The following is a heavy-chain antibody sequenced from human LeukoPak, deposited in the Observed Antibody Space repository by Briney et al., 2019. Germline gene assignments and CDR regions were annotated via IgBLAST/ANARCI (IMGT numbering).Heavy chain of an antibody. D-gene: IGHD2-21*02. Sequence: SQTLSLTCTVSGNSISSGDNYWSWIRQPAGKGLEWIGRIYTSGSTNYNPSLKSRVTISVDTSKNQFSLKLSSVTAAGTAVYYCATIVVVTAIIDYWGQGTLVTVSS. J-gene: IGHJ4*02. CDR3: ATIVVVTAIIDY. CDR1: GNSISSGDNY. CDR2: IYTSGST. V-gene: IGHV4-61*02.